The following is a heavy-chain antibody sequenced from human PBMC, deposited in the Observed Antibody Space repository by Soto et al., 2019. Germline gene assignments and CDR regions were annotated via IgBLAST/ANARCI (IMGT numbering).Heavy chain of an antibody. D-gene: IGHD3-10*01. Sequence: QVQLVQSGAEVKKPGASVKVSCKASGYTFTSYYMHWVRQAPGQGLEWMGIINPSAGSTTYAQKFQGRVTMTRDTSTSTVYIELSSLGYEDTAVYYCARREGTYYYGSGSDGLKNWFDPWGQGTLVTVSS. CDR2: INPSAGST. CDR3: ARREGTYYYGSGSDGLKNWFDP. CDR1: GYTFTSYY. V-gene: IGHV1-46*01. J-gene: IGHJ5*02.